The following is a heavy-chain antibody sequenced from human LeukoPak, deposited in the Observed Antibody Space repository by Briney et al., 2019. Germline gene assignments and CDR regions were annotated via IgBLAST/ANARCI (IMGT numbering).Heavy chain of an antibody. CDR2: LSSGGGSP. V-gene: IGHV3-23*01. CDR1: GFTFNNYG. Sequence: GGSLRLSCVASGFTFNNYGMTWVRQAPGKGQEWISGLSSGGGSPYYADSVKGRFTISRDNSKNTLFLQMNSLRAEDTATYYCTKVTSTGSCYQSDYWGQGTLVTVSS. CDR3: TKVTSTGSCYQSDY. D-gene: IGHD2-15*01. J-gene: IGHJ4*02.